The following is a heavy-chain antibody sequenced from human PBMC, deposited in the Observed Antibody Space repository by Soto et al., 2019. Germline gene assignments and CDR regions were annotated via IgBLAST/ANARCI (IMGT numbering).Heavy chain of an antibody. CDR3: ARGSSGWYDY. J-gene: IGHJ4*02. CDR1: GYTFTNYG. V-gene: IGHV1-18*01. Sequence: KVSCKASGYTFTNYGISWVRQAPGQGLEWMGWISAYNANTNYAQNLQGRVTMTTDTSTSTAYMELRSLRSDDTAVYYCARGSSGWYDYWGQGTLVTVSS. CDR2: ISAYNANT. D-gene: IGHD6-19*01.